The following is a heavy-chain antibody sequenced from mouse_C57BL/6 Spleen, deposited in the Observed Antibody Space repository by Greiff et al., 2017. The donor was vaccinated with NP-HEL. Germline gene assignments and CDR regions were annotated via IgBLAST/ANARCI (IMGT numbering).Heavy chain of an antibody. D-gene: IGHD3-2*02. CDR1: GYTFTSYW. J-gene: IGHJ4*01. CDR2: IDPNSGGT. Sequence: VQLQQPGAELVKPGASVKLSCKASGYTFTSYWMHWVKQRPGRGLEWIGRIDPNSGGTKYNEKFQSKATLTVDKPSSTAYMQLSSLTSEDSAVYYCASETAQPPVHYAMDYWGQGTSVTVSS. CDR3: ASETAQPPVHYAMDY. V-gene: IGHV1-72*01.